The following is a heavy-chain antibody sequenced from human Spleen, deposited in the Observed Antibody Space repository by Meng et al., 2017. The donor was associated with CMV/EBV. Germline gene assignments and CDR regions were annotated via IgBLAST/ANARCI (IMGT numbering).Heavy chain of an antibody. V-gene: IGHV1-18*01. CDR3: ARAGAAVTTNFDF. CDR1: GYNCDIYS. Sequence: ASGYNCDIYSITWVRQAPGQGLEWVGWVGAENGETNYGQKFQGRVTVTADTFTNTAYMEMRSLRSDDSAIYYCARAGAAVTTNFDFWGQGTLVTVSS. CDR2: VGAENGET. D-gene: IGHD4-17*01. J-gene: IGHJ4*02.